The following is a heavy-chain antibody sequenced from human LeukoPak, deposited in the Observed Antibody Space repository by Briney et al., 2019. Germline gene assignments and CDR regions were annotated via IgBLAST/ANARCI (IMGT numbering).Heavy chain of an antibody. D-gene: IGHD4-17*01. V-gene: IGHV3-20*04. J-gene: IGHJ4*02. CDR2: VNWNGGST. CDR3: AIDRTYGEGYFDY. CDR1: GFTFDDYG. Sequence: PGGSLRLSXAASGFTFDDYGMSWVRQAPGKGLEWVSGVNWNGGSTGYADSVKGRFTISRDNAKNSLYLQMNSLRAEDTALYYCAIDRTYGEGYFDYWGQGTLVTVSS.